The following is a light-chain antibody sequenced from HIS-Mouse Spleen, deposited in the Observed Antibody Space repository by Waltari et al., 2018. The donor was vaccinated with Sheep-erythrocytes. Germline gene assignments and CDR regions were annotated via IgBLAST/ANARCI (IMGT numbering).Light chain of an antibody. V-gene: IGLV2-8*01. CDR2: EVS. CDR1: SSDLGCSTY. J-gene: IGLJ3*02. Sequence: QSALTQPPSASGSPGHSVTISCTSTSSDLGCSTYVPWSQQHPGKAPKLMIYEVSKRPSGVPDRFSGSKSGNTASLTVSGLQAEDEADYYCSSYAGSNNWVFGGGTKLTVL. CDR3: SSYAGSNNWV.